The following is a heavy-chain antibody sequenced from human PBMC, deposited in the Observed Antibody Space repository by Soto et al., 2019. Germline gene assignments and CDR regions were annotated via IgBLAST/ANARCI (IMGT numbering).Heavy chain of an antibody. CDR3: ARVWSGHKLEEGGGMDG. D-gene: IGHD3-3*01. Sequence: QVQLVESGGGVVQPGRSLRLSCAASGFTFSSYAMHWVRQAPGKGLEWVAVISYDGSNKYYADSVKGRFTISRDNAKNTLYRQTNSLRAEDPAVNDGARVWSGHKLEEGGGMDGWGQGTTVTVSS. CDR2: ISYDGSNK. J-gene: IGHJ6*02. V-gene: IGHV3-30-3*01. CDR1: GFTFSSYA.